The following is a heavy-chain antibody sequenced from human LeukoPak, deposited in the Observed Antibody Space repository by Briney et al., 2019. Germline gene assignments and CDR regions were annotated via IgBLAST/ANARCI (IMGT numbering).Heavy chain of an antibody. CDR1: SRSITTTSFY. J-gene: IGHJ4*02. Sequence: SETLSLTCTASSRSITTTSFYTGSIRQPPRKGLEWTGSIYFSGGTYSNPSLKSRVTISVDTSKNQFSLKLSSVTAPDTAVYYCVRLVNYSAPDYWGQGTLVTVSS. CDR2: IYFSGGT. V-gene: IGHV4-39*01. CDR3: VRLVNYSAPDY. D-gene: IGHD2-21*01.